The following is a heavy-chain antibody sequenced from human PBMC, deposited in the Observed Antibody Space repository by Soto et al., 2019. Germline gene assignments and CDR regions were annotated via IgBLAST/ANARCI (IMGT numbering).Heavy chain of an antibody. V-gene: IGHV1-3*01. CDR1: GYTSTNYG. D-gene: IGHD3-22*01. CDR3: ANDIIGIVYSDSLDY. J-gene: IGHJ4*02. CDR2: INAGSGNT. Sequence: GASVKVSCKASGYTSTNYGMHWVRQAPGQRLEWMGWINAGSGNTKYSQNFQGRITITRDTSASTVYMELSSLRSEDTAVYYCANDIIGIVYSDSLDYWGQGALVTVSS.